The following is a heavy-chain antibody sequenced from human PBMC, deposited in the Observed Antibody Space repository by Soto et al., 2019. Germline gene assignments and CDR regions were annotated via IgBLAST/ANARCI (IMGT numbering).Heavy chain of an antibody. CDR1: GGSISSYH. CDR2: IYTSGNT. J-gene: IGHJ5*02. V-gene: IGHV4-4*07. D-gene: IGHD3-9*01. Sequence: PSETLSLTCTVSGGSISSYHWSWIRQSAGKGLEWIGRIYTSGNTHYNPSLKSRVTVSIDTSKNQFSLKLSSVTAADTAVYYCARARRLGILTVYNWFDPWGQGTLVTVS. CDR3: ARARRLGILTVYNWFDP.